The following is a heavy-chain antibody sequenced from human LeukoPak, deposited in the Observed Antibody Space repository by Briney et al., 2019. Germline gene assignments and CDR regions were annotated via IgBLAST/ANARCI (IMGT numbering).Heavy chain of an antibody. V-gene: IGHV3-48*04. Sequence: GGSLRLSCAASGFTFSSYAMSWVRQAAGKGLEWISYISGSGSLIYYADSVKGRLTISRDNAKNSLFLQMISLRAEDTAVYYCARGRYYTNAWGSPPWGQGTLVIVSS. D-gene: IGHD2-8*01. CDR3: ARGRYYTNAWGSPP. CDR2: ISGSGSLI. J-gene: IGHJ5*02. CDR1: GFTFSSYA.